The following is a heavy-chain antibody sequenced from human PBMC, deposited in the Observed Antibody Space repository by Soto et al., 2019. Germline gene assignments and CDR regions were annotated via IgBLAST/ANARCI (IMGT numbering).Heavy chain of an antibody. V-gene: IGHV2-70*13. CDR3: ARSIRGPRRFNGMDV. CDR2: IERDDDDK. J-gene: IGHJ6*02. D-gene: IGHD1-20*01. Sequence: SGPTLVKPTETVTLTCTFSGFSLTSPGMCVSWIRQPPGKALEWLALIERDDDDKYYSTSLKTRLTISKDTRKNQVVLTIANMDPADTGNYYCARSIRGPRRFNGMDVWGQGT. CDR1: GFSLTSPGMC.